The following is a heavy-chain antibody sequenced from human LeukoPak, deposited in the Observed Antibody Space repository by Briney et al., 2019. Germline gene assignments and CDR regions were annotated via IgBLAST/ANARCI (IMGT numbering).Heavy chain of an antibody. CDR1: GGSTTSYY. CDR2: IYYSGTT. CDR3: ARDPYSYGYFYY. J-gene: IGHJ4*02. V-gene: IGHV4-59*01. D-gene: IGHD5-18*01. Sequence: SSETLSLTCTVSGGSTTSYYWNWIRQPPGKGLEWTGYIYYSGTTNYNPSLKSRATISVDTSKNQFSLKLSSVTAADTAVYYCARDPYSYGYFYYWGQGTLVTVSS.